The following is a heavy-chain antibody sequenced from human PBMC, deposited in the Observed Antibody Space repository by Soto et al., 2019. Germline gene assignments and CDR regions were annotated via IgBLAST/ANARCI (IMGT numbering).Heavy chain of an antibody. CDR3: AKEPTVTTRVFDY. D-gene: IGHD4-17*01. J-gene: IGHJ4*02. CDR2: INNAGSTT. Sequence: GGSLRLSCAASGVTFSSHWMHWVRQAPGKGLVWVSRINNAGSTTDYADSVKGRFTISRDNAKNTLYLQMNSLRAEDTAVYYCAKEPTVTTRVFDYWGQGTLVTVSS. CDR1: GVTFSSHW. V-gene: IGHV3-74*01.